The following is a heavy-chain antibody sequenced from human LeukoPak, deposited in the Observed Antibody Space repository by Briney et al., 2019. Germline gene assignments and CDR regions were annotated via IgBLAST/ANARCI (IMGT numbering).Heavy chain of an antibody. D-gene: IGHD3-10*01. J-gene: IGHJ5*02. CDR3: ARPITMDPYNWFDP. Sequence: PSETLSLTCTVSGGSISSSSYYWGWIRQPPGKGLEWIGYIYYSGSTNYNPSLKSRVTISVDTSKNQFSLKLSSVTAADTAVYYCARPITMDPYNWFDPWGQGTLVTVSS. V-gene: IGHV4-61*05. CDR1: GGSISSSSYY. CDR2: IYYSGST.